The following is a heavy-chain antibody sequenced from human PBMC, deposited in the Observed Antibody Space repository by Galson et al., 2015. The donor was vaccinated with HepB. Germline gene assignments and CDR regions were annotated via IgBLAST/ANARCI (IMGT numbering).Heavy chain of an antibody. V-gene: IGHV2-5*02. CDR3: ARIHSSGWYFDP. CDR2: IYWDDDK. CDR1: GFSLSTSGVG. Sequence: PALVKPTQTLTLTCTFSGFSLSTSGVGVGWIRQPPGKALEWLALIYWDDDKRYSPSLKSRLTITKDTSKNQVVLTMTNMDPVDTATYYCARIHSSGWYFDPWGQGTLVTVSS. D-gene: IGHD6-19*01. J-gene: IGHJ5*02.